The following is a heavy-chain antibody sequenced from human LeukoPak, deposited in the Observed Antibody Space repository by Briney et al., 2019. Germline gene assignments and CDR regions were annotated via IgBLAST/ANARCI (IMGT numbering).Heavy chain of an antibody. Sequence: SETLSLTCTVSGGSISSHYWSWIRQPPGKGLEWIRYIYYSGSTYYNPSLKSRVTISVDTSKNQFSLKLSSVTAADTAVYYCARRVDFWSGSYIEYYFDYWGQGTLVTVSS. CDR1: GGSISSHY. J-gene: IGHJ4*02. V-gene: IGHV4-59*04. CDR2: IYYSGST. CDR3: ARRVDFWSGSYIEYYFDY. D-gene: IGHD3-3*01.